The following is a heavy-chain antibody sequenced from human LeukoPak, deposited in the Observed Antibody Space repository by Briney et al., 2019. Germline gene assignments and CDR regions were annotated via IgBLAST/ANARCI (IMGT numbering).Heavy chain of an antibody. V-gene: IGHV4-59*01. Sequence: SETLSLTCTVPGGSISNDIWSWIRQPPRKGLEWVGYIYYTGSTNYNPSLKRRVAIPVDPSKNQFSLKVTSVTAADTPVYYCARDPRGGTSRDNWFDPWGQGTLVTVSS. CDR2: IYYTGST. J-gene: IGHJ5*02. D-gene: IGHD1-1*01. CDR1: GGSISNDI. CDR3: ARDPRGGTSRDNWFDP.